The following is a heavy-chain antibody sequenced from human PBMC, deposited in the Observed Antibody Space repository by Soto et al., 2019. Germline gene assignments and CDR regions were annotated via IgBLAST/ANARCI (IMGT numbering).Heavy chain of an antibody. CDR2: ISYDGSNK. CDR1: GFTFSSYA. Sequence: GGSLRLSCAASGFTFSSYAMHWVRQAPGKGLEWVAVISYDGSNKYYADSVKGRFTISRDNSKNTLYLQMNSLRAEDTAVYYCARLAQQLSSFYFDYWGQGTLVTVSS. J-gene: IGHJ4*02. CDR3: ARLAQQLSSFYFDY. D-gene: IGHD5-18*01. V-gene: IGHV3-30-3*01.